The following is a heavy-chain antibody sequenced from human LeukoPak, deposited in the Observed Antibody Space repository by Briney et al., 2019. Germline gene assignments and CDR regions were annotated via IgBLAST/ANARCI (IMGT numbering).Heavy chain of an antibody. CDR3: ARGGLQINLNWFDP. CDR2: IIPIFGTA. J-gene: IGHJ5*02. V-gene: IGHV1-69*05. Sequence: ASVKVSCKASGGTFSSYAISWVRQAPGQGLEWMGGIIPIFGTANYAQKFQGRVTITTDESTGTAYMELSSLRSEDTAVYYCARGGLQINLNWFDPWGQGTLVTVSS. CDR1: GGTFSSYA.